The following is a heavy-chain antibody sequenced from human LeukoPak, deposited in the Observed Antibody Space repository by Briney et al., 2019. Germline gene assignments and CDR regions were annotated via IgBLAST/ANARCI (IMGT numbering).Heavy chain of an antibody. CDR1: GFTFSLYA. V-gene: IGHV3-30-3*01. CDR3: ARRVEAVGI. CDR2: ISYDGSTK. Sequence: PERSLRLSCAASGFTFSLYAMHWVRQAPGKGLVWVAVISYDGSTKYYADSVKGRFTISRDNSKNTLYLQMNSLSAEDTAVYYCARRVEAVGIWGQGTMVTVSS. J-gene: IGHJ3*02.